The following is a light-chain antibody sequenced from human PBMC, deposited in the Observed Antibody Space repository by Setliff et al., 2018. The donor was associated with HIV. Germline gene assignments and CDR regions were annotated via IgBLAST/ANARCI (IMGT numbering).Light chain of an antibody. CDR2: EVS. Sequence: SVLAQPASVSGSPGQSITISCTGTSGDVGGYNYVSWYQQHPGKAPKLIIYEVSIRPSGVSNRFSGSKSGNTASLTISGLQAEDEADYYCISYTVNSTPLYVLGTGTKVTVL. V-gene: IGLV2-14*01. CDR1: SGDVGGYNY. CDR3: ISYTVNSTPLYV. J-gene: IGLJ1*01.